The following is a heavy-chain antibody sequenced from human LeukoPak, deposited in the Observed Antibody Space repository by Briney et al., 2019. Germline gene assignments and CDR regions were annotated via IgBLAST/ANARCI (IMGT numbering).Heavy chain of an antibody. CDR1: GFTFSSYA. J-gene: IGHJ4*02. CDR3: VGGDY. CDR2: ISYDGSNK. V-gene: IGHV3-30*04. Sequence: GGSGRLSCAASGFTFSSYAMHWFRQAPGKGLEWVAVISYDGSNKYYADSVKGRFTISRDNSKNTLYLQMNSLRAEDTAVYYCVGGDYWGQGTLVTVSS.